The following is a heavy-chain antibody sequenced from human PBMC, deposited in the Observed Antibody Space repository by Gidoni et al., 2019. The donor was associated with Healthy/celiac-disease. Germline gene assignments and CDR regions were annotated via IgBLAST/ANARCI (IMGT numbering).Heavy chain of an antibody. D-gene: IGHD1-26*01. CDR2: INAGNGNT. J-gene: IGHJ6*02. CDR3: ARDRGWELLLYGMDV. Sequence: QVQLVQSGAEVKKPGASVKVSCKASGYTFTSYAMHWVRQAPGQRLEWMGWINAGNGNTKYSQKFQGRVTITRDTSASTAYMELSSLRSEDTAVYYCARDRGWELLLYGMDVWGQGTTVTVSS. V-gene: IGHV1-3*01. CDR1: GYTFTSYA.